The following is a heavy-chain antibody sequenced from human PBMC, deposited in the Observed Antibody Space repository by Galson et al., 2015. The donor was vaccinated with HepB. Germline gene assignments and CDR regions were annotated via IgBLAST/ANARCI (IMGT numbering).Heavy chain of an antibody. D-gene: IGHD2-2*02. V-gene: IGHV1-3*01. CDR2: INAGNGNT. CDR1: GYTFTSYA. Sequence: SVKVSCKASGYTFTSYAMHWVRQAPGQRLEWMGWINAGNGNTKYSQKFQGRVTITRDTSASTAYMELSSLRSEDTAVYYCARALPYCSSTSCYTVGGWFDPWGQGTLVTVSS. J-gene: IGHJ5*02. CDR3: ARALPYCSSTSCYTVGGWFDP.